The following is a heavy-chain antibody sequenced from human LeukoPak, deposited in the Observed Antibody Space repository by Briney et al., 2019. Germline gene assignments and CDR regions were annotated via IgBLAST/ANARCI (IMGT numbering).Heavy chain of an antibody. CDR3: ARVVVVAATPIVPNYGMDV. J-gene: IGHJ6*02. D-gene: IGHD2-15*01. CDR1: GGTFSSYA. V-gene: IGHV1-69*01. Sequence: GSSVTVSCTASGGTFSSYAISWVRQAPGQGLEWMGGIIPIFGTANYAQKFQGRVTITADESTSTAYMELSSLRSEDTAVYYCARVVVVAATPIVPNYGMDVWGQGTTVTVSS. CDR2: IIPIFGTA.